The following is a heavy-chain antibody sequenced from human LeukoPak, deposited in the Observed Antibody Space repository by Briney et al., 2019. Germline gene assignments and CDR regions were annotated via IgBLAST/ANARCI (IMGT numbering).Heavy chain of an antibody. CDR3: TTVKSMVRGVFYY. D-gene: IGHD3-10*01. V-gene: IGHV3-15*01. CDR1: GFTFSNSW. Sequence: GGSLRVSCAASGFTFSNSWMSCVRQAPGKGLEWVGCIKSKTDGGTTDYAAPVKGRFTISRDDSKNTLYLQMNSLKTEDTAVYYCTTVKSMVRGVFYYWGQGTLVTVSS. CDR2: IKSKTDGGTT. J-gene: IGHJ4*02.